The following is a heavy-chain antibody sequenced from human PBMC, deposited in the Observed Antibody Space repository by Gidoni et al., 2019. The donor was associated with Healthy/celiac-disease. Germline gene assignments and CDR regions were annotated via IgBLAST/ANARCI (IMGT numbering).Heavy chain of an antibody. CDR2: ISGSGGST. CDR1: GFTFSSYA. V-gene: IGHV3-23*01. J-gene: IGHJ4*02. D-gene: IGHD3-16*02. Sequence: EVQLLESGGGLVQPGGSLRPSCEAAGFTFSSYAMSLVRQSPGKGLECVSAISGSGGSTYYADSVKGRFTISRDNSKNTLHLQMNSLRAEDTAVYYCAKALRLGELSLFIWGQGTLVTVSS. CDR3: AKALRLGELSLFI.